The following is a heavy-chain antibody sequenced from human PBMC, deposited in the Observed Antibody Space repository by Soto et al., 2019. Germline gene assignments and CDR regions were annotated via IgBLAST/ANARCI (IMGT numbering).Heavy chain of an antibody. V-gene: IGHV1-69*13. CDR2: IIPIFGTA. Sequence: ASVKVSCKASGGAFSIYAISWVRQAPGQGLEWMGGIIPIFGTANYAQKFQGRVTITADESTSTAYMELSSLRSEDTAVYYCASRAVTTLYGENYYYGMDVWGQGTTVTVSS. J-gene: IGHJ6*02. D-gene: IGHD4-17*01. CDR3: ASRAVTTLYGENYYYGMDV. CDR1: GGAFSIYA.